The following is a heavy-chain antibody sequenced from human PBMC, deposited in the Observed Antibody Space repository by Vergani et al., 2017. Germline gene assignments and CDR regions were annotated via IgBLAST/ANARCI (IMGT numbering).Heavy chain of an antibody. V-gene: IGHV4-4*03. CDR3: ARESFGRTGMSEYFDY. CDR1: GDSISSNNC. D-gene: IGHD3-16*01. Sequence: QVQLQESGPGLVKPPGTLSLTCAVSGDSISSNNCWTWVRQPPGKGLEWIGEIVHTEDTKYSPTLKSRVTVSVDESRNLFSLRLNSVTAADTAVYYCARESFGRTGMSEYFDYWGQGTLVTVSS. J-gene: IGHJ4*02. CDR2: IVHTEDT.